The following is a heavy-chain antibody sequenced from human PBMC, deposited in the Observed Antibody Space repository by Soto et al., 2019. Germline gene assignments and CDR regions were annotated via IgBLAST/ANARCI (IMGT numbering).Heavy chain of an antibody. D-gene: IGHD1-7*01. CDR2: INAGNGNT. J-gene: IGHJ6*03. Sequence: QVPLVQSGAEVKKPGASVKVSCQASGYTFTSYAMHWVRQAPGQRLEWMGWINAGNGNTKYSQKFQGRVTITRDTSASTAYMELSSLRSEATAVYYCAREQYNWNLKRPLYYYYYMDVWGKGTTVTVSS. CDR3: AREQYNWNLKRPLYYYYYMDV. V-gene: IGHV1-3*01. CDR1: GYTFTSYA.